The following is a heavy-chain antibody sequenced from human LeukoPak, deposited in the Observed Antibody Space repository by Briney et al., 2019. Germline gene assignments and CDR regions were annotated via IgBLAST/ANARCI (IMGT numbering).Heavy chain of an antibody. CDR2: VNSDGSST. CDR1: GFPFTSYW. V-gene: IGHV3-74*01. J-gene: IGHJ4*02. Sequence: GGSLRLPCAPSGFPFTSYWMHWVRQAPGKGLVWVSRVNSDGSSTSYADSVKGRFTISRDNAKNTLYLQMNNLRAEDTAVYYCASLLTGWDYWDQGTLTTVSS. CDR3: ASLLTGWDY. D-gene: IGHD3-9*01.